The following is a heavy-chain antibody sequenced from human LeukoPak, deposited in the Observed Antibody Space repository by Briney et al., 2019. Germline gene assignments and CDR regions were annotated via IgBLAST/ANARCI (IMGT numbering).Heavy chain of an antibody. J-gene: IGHJ5*02. V-gene: IGHV4-59*01. Sequence: SETLSLTCSVSGGSISSYYWSWIRQPPGKGLEWIGYIYYSGSTNYNPSLKSRVTISVDTSKNQFSLKLSSVTAADTAVYYCARVLRGYPNWFDPWGQGTLVTVSS. CDR3: ARVLRGYPNWFDP. CDR1: GGSISSYY. CDR2: IYYSGST. D-gene: IGHD5-18*01.